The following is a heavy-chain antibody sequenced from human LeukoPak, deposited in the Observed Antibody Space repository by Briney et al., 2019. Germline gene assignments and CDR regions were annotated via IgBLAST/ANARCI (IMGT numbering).Heavy chain of an antibody. CDR3: ARETGGSYYFDY. Sequence: GGSLRLSCAASGFTFSSYGMHWVRQAPGKGLEWVAVIWYDGSNKYYADSVKGRFTISRDNSKNTLYLQMNSLRAEDTAVSYCARETGGSYYFDYWGQGTLVTVSS. D-gene: IGHD1-26*01. J-gene: IGHJ4*02. CDR1: GFTFSSYG. CDR2: IWYDGSNK. V-gene: IGHV3-33*01.